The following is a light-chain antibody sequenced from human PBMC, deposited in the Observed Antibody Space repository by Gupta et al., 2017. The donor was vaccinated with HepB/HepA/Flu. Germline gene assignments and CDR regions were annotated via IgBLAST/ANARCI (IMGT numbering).Light chain of an antibody. CDR3: QQYNSWPPLT. CDR2: DAA. J-gene: IGKJ1*01. Sequence: PGALATLSCSASQSVRTNFAWYKQKPGQSPRLLIYDAATSSTGIPARFSGSGSGTEFTLTISSRQSEDFAGYYCQQYNSWPPLTFGQGTKVEIK. V-gene: IGKV3-15*01. CDR1: QSVRTN.